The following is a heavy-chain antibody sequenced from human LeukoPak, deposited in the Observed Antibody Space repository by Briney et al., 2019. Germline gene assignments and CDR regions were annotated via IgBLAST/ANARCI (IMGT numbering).Heavy chain of an antibody. Sequence: GGSLRLSCAASGFTVSSNYMSWVRQAPGKGLEWVSVIYSGGSTYYADSVKGRFTISRDNSKNTLYLQMNSLRAEDTAVYYCALRNYDSSGYWTYYFDYRGQGTLVTVSS. CDR2: IYSGGST. CDR3: ALRNYDSSGYWTYYFDY. V-gene: IGHV3-53*01. D-gene: IGHD3-22*01. J-gene: IGHJ4*02. CDR1: GFTVSSNY.